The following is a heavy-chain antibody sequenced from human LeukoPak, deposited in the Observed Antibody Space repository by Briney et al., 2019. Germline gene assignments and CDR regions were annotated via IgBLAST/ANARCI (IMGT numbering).Heavy chain of an antibody. J-gene: IGHJ3*02. CDR3: ARDRYDAFDI. CDR2: IYYSGST. V-gene: IGHV4-59*01. CDR1: GGSISSYY. D-gene: IGHD1-1*01. Sequence: SETLSLNCTVSGGSISSYYWSWIRRPPGKGLEWSGYIYYSGSTNYNPSLKSRATIAVDTSKNQFSLKLSSVTAADTAVYYCARDRYDAFDIWGQGTMVTVSS.